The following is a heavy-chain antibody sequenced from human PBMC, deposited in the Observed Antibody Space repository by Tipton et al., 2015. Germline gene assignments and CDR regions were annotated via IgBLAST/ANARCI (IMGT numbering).Heavy chain of an antibody. V-gene: IGHV4-39*07. D-gene: IGHD2/OR15-2a*01. Sequence: GLVKPSETLSLSCSVSGASISSSNYYWGWVRQPPGKGLEWIASIYYNGNNYYNPSLESRITMSQDTSKNQFSLHLKSVTAADTAVYYCARDKTFEAFDIWGQGTKVTVSS. CDR3: ARDKTFEAFDI. CDR1: GASISSSNYY. J-gene: IGHJ3*02. CDR2: IYYNGNN.